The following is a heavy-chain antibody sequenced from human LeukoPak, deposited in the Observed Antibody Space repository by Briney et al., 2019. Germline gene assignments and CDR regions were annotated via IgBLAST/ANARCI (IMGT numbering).Heavy chain of an antibody. CDR2: ISAYNGNT. J-gene: IGHJ4*02. Sequence: ASVKVSCKASGYTFTSYGISWVRQAPGQGLEWMGWISAYNGNTNYAQKLQGRVTMTTDTSTSTAYMELRSLRSDDTAVYYCARRPRGYCSSTSCYTGDYWGQGTLVTVSS. D-gene: IGHD2-2*02. CDR1: GYTFTSYG. CDR3: ARRPRGYCSSTSCYTGDY. V-gene: IGHV1-18*01.